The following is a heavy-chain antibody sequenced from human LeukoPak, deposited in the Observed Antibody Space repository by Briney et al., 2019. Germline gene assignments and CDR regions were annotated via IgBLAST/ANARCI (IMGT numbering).Heavy chain of an antibody. CDR2: IYYSGST. V-gene: IGHV4-39*01. CDR3: ARRLAAAWEYDY. D-gene: IGHD6-13*01. Sequence: SETLSLTCTVSGGSISSSSYYWGWIRPPPGKGLEWIGSIYYSGSTYYNPSLKSRVTISVDTSKNQFSLKLSSVTAADTAVYYCARRLAAAWEYDYWGQGTLVTVSS. J-gene: IGHJ4*02. CDR1: GGSISSSSYY.